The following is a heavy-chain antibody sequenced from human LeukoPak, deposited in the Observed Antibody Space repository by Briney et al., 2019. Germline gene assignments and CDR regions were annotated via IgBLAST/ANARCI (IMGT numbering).Heavy chain of an antibody. CDR2: INHSGST. CDR3: ARVSMVRGVIMPDAFDI. V-gene: IGHV4-34*01. Sequence: SETLSLTCAVYGGSFSGYYWSWIRQPPGKRLEWIGEINHSGSTNYNPSLKSRVTISVDTSKNQFSLKLSSVTAADTAVYYCARVSMVRGVIMPDAFDIWGQGTMVTVSS. CDR1: GGSFSGYY. D-gene: IGHD3-10*01. J-gene: IGHJ3*02.